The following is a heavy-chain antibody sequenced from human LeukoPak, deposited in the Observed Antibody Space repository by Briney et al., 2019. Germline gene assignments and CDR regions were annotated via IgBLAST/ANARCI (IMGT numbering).Heavy chain of an antibody. V-gene: IGHV3-74*01. D-gene: IGHD4-17*01. CDR1: GFTFSTYW. J-gene: IGHJ2*01. Sequence: PGGSLRLSCAASGFTFSTYWMHWVRQAPGNGLGWVSRIYTDGSSTSYADSVKGRFTISRDNAKNTLFLQMNSLRAEDTAVYYCAMSTVTTSWYFDHWGRGTLVTVSS. CDR2: IYTDGSST. CDR3: AMSTVTTSWYFDH.